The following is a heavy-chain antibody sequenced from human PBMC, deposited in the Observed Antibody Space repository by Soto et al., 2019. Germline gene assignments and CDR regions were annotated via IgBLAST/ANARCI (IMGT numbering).Heavy chain of an antibody. CDR2: IKSKTDGGTT. V-gene: IGHV3-15*01. CDR3: TQDYYDSSGYVDY. J-gene: IGHJ4*02. CDR1: GFTFGNAW. D-gene: IGHD3-22*01. Sequence: GGSLRLSCAASGFTFGNAWMSWVRQAPGKGLEWVGRIKSKTDGGTTDYAAPVKGRFTISRDDSKSTLYLQMNSLKTEDTAVYYCTQDYYDSSGYVDYWGQGTLVTVSS.